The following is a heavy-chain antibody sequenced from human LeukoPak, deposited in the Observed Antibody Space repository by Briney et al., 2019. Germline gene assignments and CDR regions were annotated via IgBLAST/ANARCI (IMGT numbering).Heavy chain of an antibody. Sequence: GGSLRLSCAASGFTFSSYAMSWVRQPPGKGLEWVSVISGGTTSTYYADSVKGRFTISRDNSKNILYLQMNSLRAEDTAVYYCAKDVKTMTDLDYWGQGTLVTVSS. D-gene: IGHD1-1*01. J-gene: IGHJ4*02. CDR3: AKDVKTMTDLDY. CDR2: ISGGTTST. V-gene: IGHV3-23*01. CDR1: GFTFSSYA.